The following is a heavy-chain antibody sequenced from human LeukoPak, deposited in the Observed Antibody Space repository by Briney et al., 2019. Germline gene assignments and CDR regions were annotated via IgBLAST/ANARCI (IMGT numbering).Heavy chain of an antibody. Sequence: VASVKVSCKASGYTFTSYAMHWVRQAPGQRLEWMGWINAGNGNTKYSQKFQGRVTITRDTSASTAYMGLSSLRSEDTAVYYCAKAYYGSGSLFDYWGQGTLVTVSS. CDR1: GYTFTSYA. V-gene: IGHV1-3*01. D-gene: IGHD3-10*01. CDR3: AKAYYGSGSLFDY. J-gene: IGHJ4*02. CDR2: INAGNGNT.